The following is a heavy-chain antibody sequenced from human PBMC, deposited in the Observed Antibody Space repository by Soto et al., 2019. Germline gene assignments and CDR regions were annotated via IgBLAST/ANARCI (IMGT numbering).Heavy chain of an antibody. CDR1: ASYD. D-gene: IGHD5-12*01. CDR2: FSGSADST. J-gene: IGHJ3*01. V-gene: IGHV3-23*01. CDR3: AKEKPTTTAFDV. Sequence: GGSLRLSCAASASYDMSWVRQAPGKGLEWVSGFSGSADSTYYADSVKGRFTISRDTSKTTVYLHMNSLRAEDTAVYYCAKEKPTTTAFDVWGQGTMVTVSS.